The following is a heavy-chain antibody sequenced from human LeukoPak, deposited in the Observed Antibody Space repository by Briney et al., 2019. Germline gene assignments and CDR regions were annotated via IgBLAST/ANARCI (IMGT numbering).Heavy chain of an antibody. CDR3: VKASRYFGEFDY. Sequence: PGGSLRLSCAASGFTFGTYAMSWVRQDPRKGLEWVSGMNGSGTSIYYADAVKGRFTISRDNSKNTLFLQMNSLRAEDTAVYYCVKASRYFGEFDYWGQGALVTASS. D-gene: IGHD3-9*01. J-gene: IGHJ4*02. CDR2: MNGSGTSI. CDR1: GFTFGTYA. V-gene: IGHV3-23*01.